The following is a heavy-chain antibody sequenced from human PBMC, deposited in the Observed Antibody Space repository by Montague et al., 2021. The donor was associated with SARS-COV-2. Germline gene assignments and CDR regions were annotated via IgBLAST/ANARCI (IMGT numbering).Heavy chain of an antibody. CDR1: GGPFISSSYY. V-gene: IGHV4-61*05. Sequence: SETLSLTCSVSGGPFISSSYYWAWIRQAPGRGLEWIGYIYFSGSTHSNPSPTLRLTLSLYMSRAQFSLELRAVTASDTALYYCARAYRGVPGWDFFDSWGQGLLVAVSS. CDR2: IYFSGST. J-gene: IGHJ4*02. CDR3: ARAYRGVPGWDFFDS. D-gene: IGHD6-19*01.